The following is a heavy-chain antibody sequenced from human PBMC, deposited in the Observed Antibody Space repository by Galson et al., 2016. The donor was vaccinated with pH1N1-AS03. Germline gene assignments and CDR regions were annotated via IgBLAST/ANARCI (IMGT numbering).Heavy chain of an antibody. CDR1: GFTFSSNA. CDR2: ISASGGST. Sequence: SLRLSCAASGFTFSSNAMTWVRQAPGKGLEWVSTISASGGSTFYADSVTGRFTISRDNFKNTLSLQMNSLRVDDTALYYCVKDMRGVANSDYGMDVWCQGTTVSVSS. CDR3: VKDMRGVANSDYGMDV. V-gene: IGHV3-23*01. D-gene: IGHD3-22*01. J-gene: IGHJ6*02.